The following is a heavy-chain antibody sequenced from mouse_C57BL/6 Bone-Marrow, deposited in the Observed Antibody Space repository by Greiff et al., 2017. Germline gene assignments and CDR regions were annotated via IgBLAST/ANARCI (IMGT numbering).Heavy chain of an antibody. J-gene: IGHJ4*01. D-gene: IGHD1-1*01. Sequence: EVQLLQSGPELVKPGASVKISCKASGYTFTDYYMNWVKQSHGKSLEWIGDINPNNGGTSYNQKFKGKVTLTVDKSSSTAYLELRSLTSEASAVYYCDQSFGSNYYGSSYGAMDYWGQGTSVTVSS. CDR3: DQSFGSNYYGSSYGAMDY. CDR1: GYTFTDYY. V-gene: IGHV1-26*01. CDR2: INPNNGGT.